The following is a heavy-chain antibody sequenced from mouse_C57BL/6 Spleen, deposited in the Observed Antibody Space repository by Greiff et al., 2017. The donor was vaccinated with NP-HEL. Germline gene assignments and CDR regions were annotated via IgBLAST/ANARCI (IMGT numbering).Heavy chain of an antibody. CDR1: GFSLTSYG. V-gene: IGHV2-2*01. CDR3: ARGLGGTPYYAMDY. D-gene: IGHD4-1*01. Sequence: VQLVESGPGLVQPSQSLSITCTVSGFSLTSYGVHWVRQSPGKGLEWLGVIWSGGSTDYNAAFISRLSISKDNSKSQVFFKMNSLQADDTAIYYCARGLGGTPYYAMDYWGQGTSVTVSS. CDR2: IWSGGST. J-gene: IGHJ4*01.